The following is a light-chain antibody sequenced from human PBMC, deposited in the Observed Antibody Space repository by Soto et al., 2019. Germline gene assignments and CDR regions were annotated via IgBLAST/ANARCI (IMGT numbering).Light chain of an antibody. J-gene: IGKJ5*01. CDR1: QSVGNNF. CDR2: NAF. V-gene: IGKV3-20*01. CDR3: HQHAYSPPS. Sequence: EIVLTQSPGTLSLSPGERATLSCRASQSVGNNFLAWYQQKPGQAPRVLIYNAFSRATSISDRFSGSGSVTDSTITISRLEPEDFAVYYCHQHAYSPPSCGQGTRLEIK.